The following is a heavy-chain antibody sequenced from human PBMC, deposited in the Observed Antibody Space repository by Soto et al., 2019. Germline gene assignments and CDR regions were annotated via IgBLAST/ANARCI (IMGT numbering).Heavy chain of an antibody. V-gene: IGHV4-31*08. CDR1: GGSISSGGYY. CDR2: IFYSGNT. Sequence: PSETLSLTCTVSGGSISSGGYYWSWIRQHPGKGLEWIGNIFYSGNTYYNPSLKSRVTISVDTSNNQFSLTLSSVNAADTAVYYCGRTRAASADSAMDVWGQGTTVTVSS. CDR3: GRTRAASADSAMDV. D-gene: IGHD6-13*01. J-gene: IGHJ6*02.